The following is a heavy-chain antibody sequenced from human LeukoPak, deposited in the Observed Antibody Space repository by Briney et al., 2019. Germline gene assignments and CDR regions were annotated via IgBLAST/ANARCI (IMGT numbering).Heavy chain of an antibody. CDR1: GGSISGYY. V-gene: IGHV4-4*07. J-gene: IGHJ4*02. CDR2: IFTSGST. D-gene: IGHD4-17*01. Sequence: PSETLSLTCTVSGGSISGYYWSWIWQPAGEGLEWIGRIFTSGSTNYNPSLKSRLTISLDKSRNQFSLKLSSVTAADTAVYYCARERATETTEVDSWGQGILVTVSS. CDR3: ARERATETTEVDS.